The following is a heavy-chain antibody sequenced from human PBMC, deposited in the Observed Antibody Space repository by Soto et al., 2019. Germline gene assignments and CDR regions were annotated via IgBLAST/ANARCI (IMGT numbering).Heavy chain of an antibody. Sequence: SLRLSCAASGFTFSSYAMSWVRQAPGKGLEWVSAISGSGGSTYYADSVKGRFTISRDNSKNTLYLQMNSLRAEDTAVYYCAKDLRRSYRYNGWGQGTLVTVSS. CDR3: AKDLRRSYRYNG. V-gene: IGHV3-23*01. CDR2: ISGSGGST. D-gene: IGHD3-16*02. J-gene: IGHJ4*02. CDR1: GFTFSSYA.